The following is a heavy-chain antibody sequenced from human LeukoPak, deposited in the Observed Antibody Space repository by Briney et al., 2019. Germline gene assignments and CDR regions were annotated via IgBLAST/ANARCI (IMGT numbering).Heavy chain of an antibody. V-gene: IGHV1-2*02. Sequence: ASVKVSCKASAYTFTGYNMHWVRQAPGQGLEWMGWINPDSGGTNYAQKFQGRVTMTRDTSISTAYMEVSRLRSDDTAVYYCAREGSGWYGNFDYWGQGTLVTVSS. CDR3: AREGSGWYGNFDY. D-gene: IGHD6-19*01. CDR2: INPDSGGT. J-gene: IGHJ4*02. CDR1: AYTFTGYN.